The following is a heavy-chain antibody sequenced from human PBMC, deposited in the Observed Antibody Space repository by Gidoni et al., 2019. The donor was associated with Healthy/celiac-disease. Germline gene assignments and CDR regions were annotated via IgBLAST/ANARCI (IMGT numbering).Heavy chain of an antibody. Sequence: QVQLVQSGAEVKKTGSSVKVSCKASGGTFSSYAISWVRQAPGQGLEWLGGIIPIFGTANYAQKFQGRVTITAHESTSTAYMELSSLRSEDTAVYYCASAGYCSSTSCFSGYFDLWGRGTLVTVSS. D-gene: IGHD2-2*01. J-gene: IGHJ2*01. CDR1: GGTFSSYA. CDR3: ASAGYCSSTSCFSGYFDL. V-gene: IGHV1-69*01. CDR2: IIPIFGTA.